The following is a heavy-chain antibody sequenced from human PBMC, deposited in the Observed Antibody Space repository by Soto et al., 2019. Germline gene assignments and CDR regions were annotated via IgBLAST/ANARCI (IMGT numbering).Heavy chain of an antibody. CDR3: AREILSRGAGWFDP. Sequence: EVQLVESGGGLVQPGGSLRLSCAASGFTFSSYSMNWVRQAPGKGLEWVSYISSSSNTIYYADSVKGRFTISRDNAKNSLYLQMNSLRDEDTAVYYCAREILSRGAGWFDPWGQGTLVTVSS. V-gene: IGHV3-48*02. D-gene: IGHD2-15*01. CDR2: ISSSSNTI. CDR1: GFTFSSYS. J-gene: IGHJ5*02.